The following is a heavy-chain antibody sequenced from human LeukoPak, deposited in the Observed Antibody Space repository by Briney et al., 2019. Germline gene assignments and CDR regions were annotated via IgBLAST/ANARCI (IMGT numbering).Heavy chain of an antibody. CDR3: AKGDDYYYYYMDV. V-gene: IGHV3-23*01. CDR1: GFTFSSYA. CDR2: ISGSGGST. J-gene: IGHJ6*03. Sequence: GGSLRLSCAAYGFTFSSYAMSWVRQAPGKGLEWVSAISGSGGSTYYADSVKGRFTISRDNSKNTLYLQMNSLRAEDTAVYYCAKGDDYYYYYMDVWGKGTTVTVSS.